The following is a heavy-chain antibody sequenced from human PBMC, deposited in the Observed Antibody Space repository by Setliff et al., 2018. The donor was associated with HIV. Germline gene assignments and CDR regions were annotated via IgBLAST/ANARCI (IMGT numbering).Heavy chain of an antibody. CDR3: ARYSPRGYTLTGPY. CDR1: GGSFSGYY. V-gene: IGHV4-34*01. J-gene: IGHJ4*02. D-gene: IGHD6-25*01. CDR2: VTHSGRT. Sequence: SETLSLTCAVYGGSFSGYYWSWIRQPPGKGLEWIGEVTHSGRTNYNPSLESRVTISLDTSKNQFSLKLTSVTAADTAVYYCARYSPRGYTLTGPYWGQGTLVTVSS.